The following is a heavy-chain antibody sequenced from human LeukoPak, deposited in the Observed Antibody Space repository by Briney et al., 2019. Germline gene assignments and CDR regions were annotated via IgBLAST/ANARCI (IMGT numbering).Heavy chain of an antibody. Sequence: PSETLSLTCTVSGGSIRSSSYYWGWIRQPPGKGLEWIGGIYYSGSTYYNPSLKSRVTISVDTSKNQFSLNLSSVTAADTAVYYCALDTIGARPNFDYWGQGTLVTVSS. CDR1: GGSIRSSSYY. V-gene: IGHV4-39*01. CDR2: IYYSGST. D-gene: IGHD4/OR15-4a*01. CDR3: ALDTIGARPNFDY. J-gene: IGHJ4*02.